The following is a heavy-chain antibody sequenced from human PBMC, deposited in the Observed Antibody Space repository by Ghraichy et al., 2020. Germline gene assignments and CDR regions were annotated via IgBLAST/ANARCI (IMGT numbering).Heavy chain of an antibody. CDR1: GGSFSGYY. Sequence: SETLSLTCAVYGGSFSGYYWSWIRQPPGKGLEWIGEINHCGSTNYNPSLKSRVTISVDTSKNQFSLKLSSVTAADTAVYYCARPNDFWSGYYTVWGQGTLVTVSS. D-gene: IGHD3-3*01. CDR2: INHCGST. J-gene: IGHJ4*02. CDR3: ARPNDFWSGYYTV. V-gene: IGHV4-34*01.